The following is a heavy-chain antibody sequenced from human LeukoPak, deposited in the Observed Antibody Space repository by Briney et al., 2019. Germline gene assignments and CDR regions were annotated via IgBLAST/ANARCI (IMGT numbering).Heavy chain of an antibody. CDR2: ISGSGGGT. D-gene: IGHD3-10*01. V-gene: IGHV3-23*01. CDR1: GFTFSTYA. J-gene: IGHJ4*02. CDR3: ATLLWFGDQIDY. Sequence: GGSLRLSCAASGFTFSTYAMSWVRQAAGKGLEWVSLISGSGGGTYYADSVKGRFTISRDNAKNSLYLQMNSLRAEDTAVYYCATLLWFGDQIDYWGQGTLVTVSS.